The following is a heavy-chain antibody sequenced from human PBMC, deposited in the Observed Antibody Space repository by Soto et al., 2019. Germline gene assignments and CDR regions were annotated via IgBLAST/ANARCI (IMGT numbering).Heavy chain of an antibody. CDR1: GFTVSNNY. V-gene: IGHV3-53*01. J-gene: IGHJ4*02. D-gene: IGHD1-20*01. Sequence: GGSLRLSCAASGFTVSNNYMDWVRQAPGKGLEWVSVIYSDGRTHYADSVKGRFIISRDNSRNTLLLQMNNLRAEDTAVYYCASSYKNGYNCFDFWGQGTLVTVSS. CDR3: ASSYKNGYNCFDF. CDR2: IYSDGRT.